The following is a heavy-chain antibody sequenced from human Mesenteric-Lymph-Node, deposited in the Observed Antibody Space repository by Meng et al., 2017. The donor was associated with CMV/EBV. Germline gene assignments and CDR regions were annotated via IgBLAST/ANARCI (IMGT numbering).Heavy chain of an antibody. D-gene: IGHD2-2*01. CDR1: GGSISSRSYY. Sequence: ETLSLTCDVSGGSISSRSYYWGWIRQSPGKGLEWVSFIYSGYSTFYADSVKGRFTISRDNSKNTLYLQMNSLRAGDTAVYCCARVSKAIVVVPVAGLDIWGQGTMVTVSS. CDR2: IYSGYST. V-gene: IGHV3-66*02. J-gene: IGHJ3*02. CDR3: ARVSKAIVVVPVAGLDI.